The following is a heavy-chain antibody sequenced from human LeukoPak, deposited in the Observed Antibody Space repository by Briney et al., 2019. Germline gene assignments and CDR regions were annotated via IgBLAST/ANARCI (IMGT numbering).Heavy chain of an antibody. CDR2: IRVESGHT. J-gene: IGHJ6*03. Sequence: PSEKVSCKASGFTFTSSAMQGVRQARGQRLEGIGWIRVESGHTNYAQKSQERVTITRDISTSTAYMEVGTLRSQDTTVYSCSASSGYIFDYYYYYIDVWGKGTPVTVSS. V-gene: IGHV1-58*02. CDR3: SASSGYIFDYYYYYIDV. D-gene: IGHD3-22*01. CDR1: GFTFTSSA.